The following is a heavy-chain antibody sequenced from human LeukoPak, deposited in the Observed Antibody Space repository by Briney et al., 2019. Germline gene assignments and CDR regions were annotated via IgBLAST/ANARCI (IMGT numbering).Heavy chain of an antibody. Sequence: SETLSLTCTVSGGSISSYYWSWIRQPPGKGLEWIGYIYYSGSTNYIPSLKSRVTISVDTSKNQFSLKLSSVTAADTAVYYCARDYSSRGDWFDPWGQGTLVTVSS. V-gene: IGHV4-59*01. CDR2: IYYSGST. D-gene: IGHD6-13*01. CDR3: ARDYSSRGDWFDP. CDR1: GGSISSYY. J-gene: IGHJ5*02.